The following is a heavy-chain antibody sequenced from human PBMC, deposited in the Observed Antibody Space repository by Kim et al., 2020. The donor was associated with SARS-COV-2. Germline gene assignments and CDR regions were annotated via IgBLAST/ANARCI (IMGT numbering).Heavy chain of an antibody. J-gene: IGHJ3*02. CDR2: ISGTGTIT. V-gene: IGHV3-48*04. D-gene: IGHD2-15*01. CDR1: GFTLSLYS. CDR3: VRENYWAFDI. Sequence: GGSLRLSCATSGFTLSLYSMNWVRQSPGKGLEWVSHISGTGTITKHADSVRGRFTISRDNAKNSLFLQMNGLRVEDTAVYYCVRENYWAFDIWGQGTMVT.